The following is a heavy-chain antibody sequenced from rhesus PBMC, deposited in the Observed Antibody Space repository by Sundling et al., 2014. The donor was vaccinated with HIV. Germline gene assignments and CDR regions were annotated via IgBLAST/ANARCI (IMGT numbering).Heavy chain of an antibody. CDR2: INGNSGTT. Sequence: QVQLQESGPGLVKPSETLSLTCTVSGASISSYWWSWIRQPPGKGLEWIGEINGNSGTTNYNPSLKSRVTISRDTSKNQFSLNLSSVTAADTAVYYCAMWEVGPWGQGVLVTVSS. CDR1: GASISSYW. J-gene: IGHJ4*01. CDR3: AMWEVGP. V-gene: IGHV4-80*01. D-gene: IGHD1-44*02.